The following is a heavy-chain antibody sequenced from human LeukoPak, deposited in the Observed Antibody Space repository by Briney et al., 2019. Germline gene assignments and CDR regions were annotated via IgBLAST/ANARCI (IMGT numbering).Heavy chain of an antibody. J-gene: IGHJ4*02. CDR1: GGTISSSSYY. D-gene: IGHD3-3*01. V-gene: IGHV4-39*01. CDR3: ARHVRFLEWLSSYYFDY. Sequence: SETLSLTCTVSGGTISSSSYYWGWIRQPPGKGLERIGSIYYSGTTYYNPSLKSRVTISVDTSKSQLSLRLTSVTAADTAVYYCARHVRFLEWLSSYYFDYWGQGTLVTVSS. CDR2: IYYSGTT.